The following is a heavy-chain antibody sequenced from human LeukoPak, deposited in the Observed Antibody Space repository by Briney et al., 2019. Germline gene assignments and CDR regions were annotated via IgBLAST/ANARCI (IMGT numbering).Heavy chain of an antibody. V-gene: IGHV1-8*01. J-gene: IGHJ5*02. CDR1: GYTFTSFD. D-gene: IGHD6-25*01. Sequence: ASVKVSCKASGYTFTSFDINWVRQATGQGLEWMGWMNPNSGNTGYAQKFQGRVTMTRNTSIGTAYMELSSLRSEDTAVYYCARNKAAMRWFDPWGQGTLVTVSS. CDR3: ARNKAAMRWFDP. CDR2: MNPNSGNT.